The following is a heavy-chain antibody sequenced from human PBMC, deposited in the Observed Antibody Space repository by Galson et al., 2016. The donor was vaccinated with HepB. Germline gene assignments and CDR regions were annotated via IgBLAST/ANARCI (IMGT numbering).Heavy chain of an antibody. D-gene: IGHD1-26*01. Sequence: SLRLSCAVSGFTFNSHWMTWIRQAPGQGLEWVAKIKEDGSQKYYVDSVQGRFTISRDNAKNSLYLQMNSLRAEDTDVYYCARAGGVANGYALDIWGQGTMVSVSS. CDR1: GFTFNSHW. CDR2: IKEDGSQK. J-gene: IGHJ3*02. CDR3: ARAGGVANGYALDI. V-gene: IGHV3-7*04.